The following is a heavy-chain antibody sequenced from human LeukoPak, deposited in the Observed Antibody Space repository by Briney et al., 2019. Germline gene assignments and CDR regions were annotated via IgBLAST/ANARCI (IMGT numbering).Heavy chain of an antibody. D-gene: IGHD3-9*01. CDR2: MNPNSGNT. Sequence: ASVKVSCKASGYTFTSYDINRVPQATGQGLERMGWMNPNSGNTGYAQKFQGRVTMTRNTSISTAYMELSSLRSEDTSGYYCATFFWLLIPYWGQGTLVTVSS. V-gene: IGHV1-8*01. J-gene: IGHJ4*02. CDR1: GYTFTSYD. CDR3: ATFFWLLIPY.